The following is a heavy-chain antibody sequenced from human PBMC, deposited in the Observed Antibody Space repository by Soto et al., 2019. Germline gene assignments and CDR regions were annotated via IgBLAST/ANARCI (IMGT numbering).Heavy chain of an antibody. Sequence: GSGPTLVNPTQTLTLTCTFSGLSLSTSGVGVGWIRQPPGKALEWLALIYWDDDKRYSPSLKSRPTITKDTSKNQVVLTMTNMDPVDTATYYCAHSPLGPLFPSAAARHPEYFQHWGQGTLVTVSS. CDR3: AHSPLGPLFPSAAARHPEYFQH. CDR2: IYWDDDK. D-gene: IGHD6-13*01. CDR1: GLSLSTSGVG. V-gene: IGHV2-5*02. J-gene: IGHJ1*01.